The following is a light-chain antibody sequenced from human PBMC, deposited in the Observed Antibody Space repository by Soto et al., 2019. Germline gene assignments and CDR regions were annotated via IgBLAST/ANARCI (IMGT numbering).Light chain of an antibody. CDR1: QSVSSD. J-gene: IGKJ4*01. CDR2: GAS. V-gene: IGKV3-15*01. CDR3: QQYSSWPFT. Sequence: EKVITQSSATLSASPGERAPLSCRASQSVSSDLAWYQQKPGQAPRLLIYGASTRATGIPATFSGSGSGTEFTLTISSLQSEDFAGYYCQQYSSWPFTFGGGTKVDIK.